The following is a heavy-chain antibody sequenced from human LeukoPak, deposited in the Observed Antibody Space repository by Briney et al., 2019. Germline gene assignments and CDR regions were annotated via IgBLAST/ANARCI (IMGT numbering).Heavy chain of an antibody. V-gene: IGHV4-61*08. CDR3: ARGGRDGCNFEGVSDFDY. Sequence: SETLSLTCTVSGGSISSGGYYWSCIRQHPGKGLEWIGYIYYSGTTNYNPSLKSRVTISVDTSKTQFSLKLSSVTAADTAVYYCARGGRDGCNFEGVSDFDYWGQGTLVTVSS. J-gene: IGHJ4*02. CDR2: IYYSGTT. CDR1: GGSISSGGYY. D-gene: IGHD5-24*01.